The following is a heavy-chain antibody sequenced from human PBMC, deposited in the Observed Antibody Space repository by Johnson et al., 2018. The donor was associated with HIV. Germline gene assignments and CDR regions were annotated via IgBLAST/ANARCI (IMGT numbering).Heavy chain of an antibody. V-gene: IGHV3-66*01. CDR2: IYSGGNT. CDR3: ARGYGDYSDFFDV. J-gene: IGHJ3*01. D-gene: IGHD4-17*01. CDR1: GFTVSNKY. Sequence: VQLVESGGGLVQPGGSLRLSCAASGFTVSNKYMSWVRQAPGKGPEWVSVIYSGGNTFYADSVQGRFTISRDNSKNTLDLHMNSLRVEDTAVYYCARGYGDYSDFFDVWGQGTMVTVSS.